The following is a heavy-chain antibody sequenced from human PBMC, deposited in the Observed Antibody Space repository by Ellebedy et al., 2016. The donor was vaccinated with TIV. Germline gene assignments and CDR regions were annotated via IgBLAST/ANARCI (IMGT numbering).Heavy chain of an antibody. Sequence: AASVKVSCKASGYTFTSYAMHWVRQAPGQRLEWMGWINPGNGNTKYSQKFQGRVTITRDTSASTAYMELSSLRSEDTAMYYCARDLMGRGDYWGQGTLVTVSS. CDR3: ARDLMGRGDY. V-gene: IGHV1-3*01. J-gene: IGHJ4*02. CDR2: INPGNGNT. CDR1: GYTFTSYA. D-gene: IGHD2-15*01.